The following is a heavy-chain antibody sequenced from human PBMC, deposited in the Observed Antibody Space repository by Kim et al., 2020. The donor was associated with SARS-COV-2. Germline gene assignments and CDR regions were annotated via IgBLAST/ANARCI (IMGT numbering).Heavy chain of an antibody. J-gene: IGHJ6*02. CDR1: GGSISSSSYY. Sequence: SETLSLTCTVSGGSISSSSYYWGWIRQPPGKGLEWIGSIYYSGSTYYNPSLKSRVTISVDTSKNQFSLKLSSVTAADTAVYYCARHGSGNYYYYYYYGMDVWGQGTTVTVSS. V-gene: IGHV4-39*01. CDR2: IYYSGST. CDR3: ARHGSGNYYYYYYYGMDV. D-gene: IGHD4-4*01.